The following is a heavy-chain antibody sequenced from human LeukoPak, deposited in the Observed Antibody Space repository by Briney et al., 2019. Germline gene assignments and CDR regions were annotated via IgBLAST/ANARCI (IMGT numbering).Heavy chain of an antibody. J-gene: IGHJ6*02. CDR3: AREDIVVVPAAYGMDV. Sequence: ASVKVSCKASGYTFTGYYMHWVRQAPGQGLEWMGWINPNSGGTNYAQKFQSWVTMTRDTSISTAYMELSRLRSDDTAVYYCAREDIVVVPAAYGMDVWGQGTTVTVSS. CDR1: GYTFTGYY. V-gene: IGHV1-2*04. CDR2: INPNSGGT. D-gene: IGHD2-2*01.